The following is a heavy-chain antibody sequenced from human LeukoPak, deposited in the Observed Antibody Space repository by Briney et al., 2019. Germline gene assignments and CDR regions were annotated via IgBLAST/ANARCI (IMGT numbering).Heavy chain of an antibody. J-gene: IGHJ4*02. Sequence: SETLPLACTVSGDYLCSSSYSWGWIRQPPGKGLEWLGTIYYSGSTYYNPSLKSRVTISVDTSKNQSSLKLSSVTAADTAVYYCARQEVYCSSTSCYARGYSYGTFFDYWGQGTLVTVSS. CDR2: IYYSGST. D-gene: IGHD2-2*01. V-gene: IGHV4-39*01. CDR1: GDYLCSSSYS. CDR3: ARQEVYCSSTSCYARGYSYGTFFDY.